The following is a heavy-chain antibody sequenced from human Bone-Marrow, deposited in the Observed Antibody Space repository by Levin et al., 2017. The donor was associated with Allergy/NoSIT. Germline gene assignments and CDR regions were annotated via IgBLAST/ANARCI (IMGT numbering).Heavy chain of an antibody. D-gene: IGHD5/OR15-5a*01. Sequence: GGSLRLSCAASGFTFSSYGMHWVRQAPGKGLEWVAVISYDGSYKYYADSVKGRFTISRDNSKNTLYLQMSSLRVEDTAVYYCAKGRRGLPGYYYYGMDVWGQGTTVTVSS. CDR1: GFTFSSYG. CDR3: AKGRRGLPGYYYYGMDV. J-gene: IGHJ6*02. V-gene: IGHV3-30*18. CDR2: ISYDGSYK.